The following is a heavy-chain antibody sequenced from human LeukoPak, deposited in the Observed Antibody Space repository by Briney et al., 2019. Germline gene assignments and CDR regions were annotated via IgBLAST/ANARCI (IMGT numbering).Heavy chain of an antibody. CDR1: GYTFTAYY. Sequence: ASVKVSCKASGYTFTAYYMHWVRQAPGQGLEWMGWINPNSGGTNYAQKFQGRVTMTRDTSISTAYMELSRLRSDDTAVYYCARDRGFLEWLLPDYWGQGTLVTVSS. V-gene: IGHV1-2*02. CDR3: ARDRGFLEWLLPDY. D-gene: IGHD3-3*01. J-gene: IGHJ4*02. CDR2: INPNSGGT.